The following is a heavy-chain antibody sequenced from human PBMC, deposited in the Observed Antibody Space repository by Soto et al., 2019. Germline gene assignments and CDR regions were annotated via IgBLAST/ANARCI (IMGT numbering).Heavy chain of an antibody. Sequence: EVQLLESGGGLVQPGGSLRLSCAASGFTFSSYAMSWVRQAPGKGLEWVSAISGSGGSTYYADSMKGRFPISRDNSQNTLYLQMNSLRAEDTAVYYCRYPRLILTTTVTTGDYWGQGTLVTVSS. CDR2: ISGSGGST. J-gene: IGHJ4*02. D-gene: IGHD4-17*01. CDR3: RYPRLILTTTVTTGDY. CDR1: GFTFSSYA. V-gene: IGHV3-23*01.